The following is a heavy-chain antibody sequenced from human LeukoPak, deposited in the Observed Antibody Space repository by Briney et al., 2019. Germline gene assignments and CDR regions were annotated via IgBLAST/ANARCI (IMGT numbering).Heavy chain of an antibody. CDR3: AKKMSGAGYYYDLDY. Sequence: QAGGSVSLAWSVDAFTFTRDAMASVRQPGGGWSGLVSSISGSGVNTYYADSVSGRFTISRDNSKNTLHLQIDSLRAEDTDLYYCAKKMSGAGYYYDLDYWGQGTLSPSPQ. D-gene: IGHD3-9*01. CDR2: ISGSGVNT. J-gene: IGHJ4*01. V-gene: IGHV3-23*01. CDR1: AFTFTRDA.